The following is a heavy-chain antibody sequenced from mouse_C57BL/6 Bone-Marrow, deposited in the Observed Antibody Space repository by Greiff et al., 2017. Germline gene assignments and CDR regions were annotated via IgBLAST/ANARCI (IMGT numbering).Heavy chain of an antibody. Sequence: QVQLQQSGPELVKPGASVKISCKASGYAFSSSWMNWVKQRPGKGLEWIGRIYPGDGDTNYNGRFKGKATLTADKSSSTAYMQLSSLTSEDSAVXFCARQGYYYGSDWYCDVWGTGTTVTVSS. D-gene: IGHD1-1*01. CDR3: ARQGYYYGSDWYCDV. J-gene: IGHJ1*03. V-gene: IGHV1-82*01. CDR1: GYAFSSSW. CDR2: IYPGDGDT.